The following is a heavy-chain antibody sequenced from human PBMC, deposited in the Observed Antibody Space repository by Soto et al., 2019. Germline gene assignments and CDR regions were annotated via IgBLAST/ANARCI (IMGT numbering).Heavy chain of an antibody. J-gene: IGHJ4*02. V-gene: IGHV3-33*01. D-gene: IGHD3-10*01. CDR1: GFDFKTYG. Sequence: QGQLVESGGGVVQPGRSLRLSCVASGFDFKTYGMHWVRQAPGKGLEWVAVIWYDGTNKYYSDSVKGRFTISRDNSKNTLYLQMNGLSAEDTAIYYCAREGVTSFYLDFWGQGTLVTVSS. CDR3: AREGVTSFYLDF. CDR2: IWYDGTNK.